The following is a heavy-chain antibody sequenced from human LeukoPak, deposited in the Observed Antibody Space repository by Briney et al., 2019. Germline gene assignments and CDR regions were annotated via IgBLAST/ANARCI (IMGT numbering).Heavy chain of an antibody. Sequence: GASVKVSCKASGYTFTSYGISWVRQAPGQGLEWMGWISAYNGNTNYAQKLQGRVTMTTDTSTGVAYMELSSLRSEDTAVYYCASSRIVGATPYYYYYMDVWGKGTTVTVSS. CDR1: GYTFTSYG. CDR3: ASSRIVGATPYYYYYMDV. CDR2: ISAYNGNT. V-gene: IGHV1-18*01. J-gene: IGHJ6*03. D-gene: IGHD1-26*01.